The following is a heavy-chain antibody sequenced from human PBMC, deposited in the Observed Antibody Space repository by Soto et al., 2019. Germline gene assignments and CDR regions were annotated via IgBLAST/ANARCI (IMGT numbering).Heavy chain of an antibody. D-gene: IGHD2-2*01. V-gene: IGHV1-3*01. Sequence: ASVKVSCKASGYTFTSYAMHWVRQAPGQRLEWMGWINAGNGNTKYSQKFQGRVTITRDTSASTAYMELSSLRSEDTAVYYCARSFGGERYCSSTSCYLRNYGMDVWGQGTTVTVSS. CDR2: INAGNGNT. CDR3: ARSFGGERYCSSTSCYLRNYGMDV. CDR1: GYTFTSYA. J-gene: IGHJ6*02.